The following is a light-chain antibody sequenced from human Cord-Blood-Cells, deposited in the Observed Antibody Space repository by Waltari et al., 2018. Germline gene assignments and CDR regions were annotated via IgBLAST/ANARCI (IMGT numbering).Light chain of an antibody. CDR3: QQRSNWPPMYT. Sequence: EIVLTQSPATLSLSPGERATLSCRASQSVSSYLAWYQQKPGQAPRLLIYDASTRATGIPARFSGSGSGTDFTLTISSLGPEDFAVYYCQQRSNWPPMYTFGQGTKLEIK. CDR1: QSVSSY. J-gene: IGKJ2*01. V-gene: IGKV3-11*01. CDR2: DAS.